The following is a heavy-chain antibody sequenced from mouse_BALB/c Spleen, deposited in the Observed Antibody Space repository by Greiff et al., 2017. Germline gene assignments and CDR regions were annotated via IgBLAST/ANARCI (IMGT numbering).Heavy chain of an antibody. CDR3: ARGGIYYYGSRERERPLYYAMDY. Sequence: QVQLQQSGPELVKPGASVKISCKASGYAFSSSWMNWVKQRPGQGLEWIGRIYPGDGDTNYNGKFKGKATLTADKSSSTAYMQLSSLTSVDSAVYFCARGGIYYYGSRERERPLYYAMDYWGQGTSVTVSS. V-gene: IGHV1-82*01. D-gene: IGHD1-1*01. CDR2: IYPGDGDT. CDR1: GYAFSSSW. J-gene: IGHJ4*01.